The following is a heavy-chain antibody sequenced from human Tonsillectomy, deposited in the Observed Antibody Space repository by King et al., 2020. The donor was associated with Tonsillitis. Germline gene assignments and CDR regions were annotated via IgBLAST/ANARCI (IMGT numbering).Heavy chain of an antibody. V-gene: IGHV4-59*01. CDR2: IYYSGST. J-gene: IGHJ5*02. D-gene: IGHD3-22*01. Sequence: QLQESGPGLVKPSETLSLTCTVSGGSISSYYWSWIRQPPGKGLEWIGYIYYSGSTNYNPSLKSRVTISVDTSKNQFSLKLSSVTAADTAVYYCASFTMNDSSSWFDPWGQGTLVTVSS. CDR1: GGSISSYY. CDR3: ASFTMNDSSSWFDP.